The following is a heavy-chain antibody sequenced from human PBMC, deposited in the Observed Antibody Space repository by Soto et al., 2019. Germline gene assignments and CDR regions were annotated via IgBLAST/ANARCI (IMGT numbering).Heavy chain of an antibody. J-gene: IGHJ6*03. D-gene: IGHD5-18*01. CDR3: ARQGTAMDPGVHYMDV. CDR2: IYPGDSDT. Sequence: GESLKISCKGSGYSFTSYWIGWVRQMPGKGLEWMGIIYPGDSDTRYSPSFQGQVTISADKSISTAYLQWSSLKASDTAMYYCARQGTAMDPGVHYMDVWGKGTTVTVSS. CDR1: GYSFTSYW. V-gene: IGHV5-51*01.